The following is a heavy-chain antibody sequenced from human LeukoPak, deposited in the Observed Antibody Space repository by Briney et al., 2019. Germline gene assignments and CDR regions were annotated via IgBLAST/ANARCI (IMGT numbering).Heavy chain of an antibody. J-gene: IGHJ3*02. CDR2: IIPIFGTA. Sequence: GSSVKVFCKASGGTFSSYTISWVRQAPGQGLEWMGGIIPIFGTANYAQKFQGRVTITADESTSTAYMELSSLRSEDTAVYYCGAAPHSSRGDAFDIWGQGTMVTVSS. V-gene: IGHV1-69*01. D-gene: IGHD6-6*01. CDR1: GGTFSSYT. CDR3: GAAPHSSRGDAFDI.